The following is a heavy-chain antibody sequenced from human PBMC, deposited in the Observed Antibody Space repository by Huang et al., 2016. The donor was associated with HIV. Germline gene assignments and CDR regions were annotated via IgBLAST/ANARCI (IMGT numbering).Heavy chain of an antibody. CDR2: IRSDATDK. Sequence: QVQLVESGGGVVQPGGSLRLSCAASGFTFATYGMHWVRQAPGKGLDWVAFIRSDATDKYYADSVKGRFTASRDNSKTTLFLHMNSLRPEDTALYYCAKIPPLHANLATSGPGPVDYWGQGTLVTVSS. CDR1: GFTFATYG. J-gene: IGHJ4*02. V-gene: IGHV3-30*02. CDR3: AKIPPLHANLATSGPGPVDY. D-gene: IGHD6-13*01.